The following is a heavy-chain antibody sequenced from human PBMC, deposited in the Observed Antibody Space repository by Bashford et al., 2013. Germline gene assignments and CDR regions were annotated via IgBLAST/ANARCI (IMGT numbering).Heavy chain of an antibody. CDR1: GSSLSTSGMC. V-gene: IGHV2-70*11. CDR3: ARYVDTAMDDAFDI. Sequence: SGPTLVNPHRPXTDLSPSLGSSLSTSGMCVSWIRPAPTGRPSEWLARIDWDDDKYYSTYLKTRLSISKDTSKNQVVLTMTNMDPVDTATYYCARYVDTAMDDAFDIWGQGTMVTVSS. CDR2: IDWDDDK. D-gene: IGHD5-18*01. J-gene: IGHJ3*02.